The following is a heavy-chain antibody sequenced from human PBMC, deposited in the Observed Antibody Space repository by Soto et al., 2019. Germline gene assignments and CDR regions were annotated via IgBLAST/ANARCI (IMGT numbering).Heavy chain of an antibody. CDR2: TYYRSRWYN. CDR1: GDSVSSNSAA. J-gene: IGHJ6*03. D-gene: IGHD1-1*01. Sequence: SQTLSLTCAISGDSVSSNSAAWNWIRLSPSRGLEWLARTYYRSRWYNDYAVSVRSRITVNPDTSKNQFSLQLTSVTPEDTAVYYWAGTTSHQWYYMDVWGKGTKVTVAS. CDR3: AGTTSHQWYYMDV. V-gene: IGHV6-1*01.